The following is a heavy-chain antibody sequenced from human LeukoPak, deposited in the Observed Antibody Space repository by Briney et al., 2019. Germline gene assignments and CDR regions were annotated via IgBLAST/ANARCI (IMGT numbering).Heavy chain of an antibody. CDR1: GFTFSSYA. V-gene: IGHV3-30*01. CDR2: ISYDGSNK. D-gene: IGHD3-22*01. Sequence: GGSLRLSCAASGFTFSSYAMHWVRQAPGKGLEWVAVISYDGSNKYYADSVKGRFTISRDNSKNTLYLQMNGLRAEDTAVYYCAKNYYDSSGTLDYWGQGTLVTVSS. CDR3: AKNYYDSSGTLDY. J-gene: IGHJ4*02.